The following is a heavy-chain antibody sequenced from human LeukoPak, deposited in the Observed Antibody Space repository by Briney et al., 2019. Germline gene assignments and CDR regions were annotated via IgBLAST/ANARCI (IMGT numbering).Heavy chain of an antibody. Sequence: PGGSLRLSCAASGFTFSSYGMHWVRQAPGKGLEWLSAISGGGERTFYADSVKGRFTISRDNSRNTLYLQMNNLRVDDTATYYCGKDGGQYSSGPEFDPRGQGALVIVSS. D-gene: IGHD6-19*01. CDR3: GKDGGQYSSGPEFDP. CDR2: ISGGGERT. V-gene: IGHV3-23*01. J-gene: IGHJ5*02. CDR1: GFTFSSYG.